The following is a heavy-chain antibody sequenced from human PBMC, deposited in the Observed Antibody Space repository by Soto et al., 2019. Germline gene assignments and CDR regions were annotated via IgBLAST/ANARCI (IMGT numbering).Heavy chain of an antibody. V-gene: IGHV1-8*01. CDR1: GYTFTSYD. CDR3: ARRRGTYYDFWNGSIGRYGMDV. Sequence: GASVKVSCKASGYTFTSYDINWVRQATGQGLEWMGWMNPNSGNTGYAQKFQGRVTMTRNTSISTAYMELSSLRSEDTAVYYCARRRGTYYDFWNGSIGRYGMDVWGQGTTVTVSS. J-gene: IGHJ6*02. CDR2: MNPNSGNT. D-gene: IGHD3-3*01.